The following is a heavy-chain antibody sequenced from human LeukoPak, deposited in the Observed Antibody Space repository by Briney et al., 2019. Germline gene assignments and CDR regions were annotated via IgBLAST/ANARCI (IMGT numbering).Heavy chain of an antibody. D-gene: IGHD5-12*01. CDR1: GFTFSNYA. CDR3: ARGGPPAGDSGYDWRPYYFDY. CDR2: ISYDGSNK. V-gene: IGHV3-30*04. J-gene: IGHJ4*02. Sequence: PGRSLRLSCAASGFTFSNYAMHWVRQAPGKGLEWVAVISYDGSNKYYADSVKGRFTISRDNSKNTLYLQMDSLRAEDTAVYYCARGGPPAGDSGYDWRPYYFDYWGQGTLVTVSS.